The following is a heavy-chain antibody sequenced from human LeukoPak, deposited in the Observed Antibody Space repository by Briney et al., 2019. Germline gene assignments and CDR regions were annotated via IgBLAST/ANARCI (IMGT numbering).Heavy chain of an antibody. J-gene: IGHJ4*02. CDR3: ARDPAYYYGSGSYYISEGFDY. CDR1: GGTFSSYA. D-gene: IGHD3-10*01. CDR2: ISAYNGNT. V-gene: IGHV1-18*01. Sequence: ASVKVSCKASGGTFSSYAISWVRQAPGQGLEWMGWISAYNGNTNYAQKLQGRVTMTTDTSTSTAYMELRSLRSDDTAVYYCARDPAYYYGSGSYYISEGFDYWGQGTLVTVSS.